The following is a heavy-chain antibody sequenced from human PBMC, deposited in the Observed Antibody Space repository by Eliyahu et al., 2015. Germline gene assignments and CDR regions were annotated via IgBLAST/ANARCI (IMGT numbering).Heavy chain of an antibody. J-gene: IGHJ4*02. D-gene: IGHD3-22*01. CDR1: GXSISRGXXX. CDR3: ARARGGRVYYYDSSGYYGGFDY. V-gene: IGHV4-31*03. Sequence: QVQLQESGPGLVKPSQXLSLTCTVSGXSISRGXXXXXWXRQPPGKGLEWIGYIYYSGSTYYNPSLKSRVTISVDTSKNQFSLKLSSVTAADTAVYYCARARGGRVYYYDSSGYYGGFDYWGQGTLVTVSS. CDR2: IYYSGST.